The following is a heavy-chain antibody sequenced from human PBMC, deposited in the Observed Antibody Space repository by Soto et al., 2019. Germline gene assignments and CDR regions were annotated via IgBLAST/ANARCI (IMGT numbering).Heavy chain of an antibody. D-gene: IGHD3-10*01. CDR1: GFTFSSYW. CDR3: ARATGADKEDS. CDR2: IKEDGSEK. V-gene: IGHV3-7*04. J-gene: IGHJ4*02. Sequence: EVQLVESGGGLVQPGGSLRLSCAASGFTFSSYWMSWVRQAPEQGLEWVANIKEDGSEKYYLDSVKGRFTISRDNAKNSLYLQMNSLTADDTAVYYCARATGADKEDSWGQGTLVTVSS.